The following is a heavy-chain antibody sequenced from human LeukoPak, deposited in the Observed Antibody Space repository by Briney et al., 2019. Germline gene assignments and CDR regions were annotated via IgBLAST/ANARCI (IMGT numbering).Heavy chain of an antibody. CDR1: GFTFSSYG. CDR2: ISSSGSTI. Sequence: GGSLRLSCAASGFTFSSYGMSWVRQAPGKGLEWVSYISSSGSTIYYADSVKGRFTISRDNAKNSLYLQMNSLRAEDTAVYYCAELGITMIGGVWGKGTTVSISS. CDR3: AELGITMIGGV. D-gene: IGHD3-10*02. V-gene: IGHV3-48*03. J-gene: IGHJ6*04.